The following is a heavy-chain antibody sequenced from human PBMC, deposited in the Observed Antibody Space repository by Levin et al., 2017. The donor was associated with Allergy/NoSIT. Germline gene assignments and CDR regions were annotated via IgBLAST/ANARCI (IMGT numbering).Heavy chain of an antibody. CDR1: GYTFTSYY. CDR3: ARDLGYCSGGSCYLYWYFDL. CDR2: INPSGGST. Sequence: EASVKVSCKASGYTFTSYYMHWVRQAPGQGLEWMGIINPSGGSTSYAQKFQGRVTMTRDTSTSTVYMELSSLRSEDTAVYYCARDLGYCSGGSCYLYWYFDLWGRGTLVTVSS. J-gene: IGHJ2*01. V-gene: IGHV1-46*01. D-gene: IGHD2-15*01.